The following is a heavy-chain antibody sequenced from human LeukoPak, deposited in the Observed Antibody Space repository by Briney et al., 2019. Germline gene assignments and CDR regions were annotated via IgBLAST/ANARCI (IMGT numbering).Heavy chain of an antibody. CDR1: GGSISSYY. V-gene: IGHV4-59*12. J-gene: IGHJ4*02. D-gene: IGHD1-14*01. CDR2: IYYSGST. Sequence: SETLSLTCTVSGGSISSYYRSWIRQPPGKGLEWIGYIYYSGSTNYNPSLKSRVTISVDTSKNQFSLKLSSVTAADTAVYYCARGISDYWGQGTLVTVSS. CDR3: ARGISDY.